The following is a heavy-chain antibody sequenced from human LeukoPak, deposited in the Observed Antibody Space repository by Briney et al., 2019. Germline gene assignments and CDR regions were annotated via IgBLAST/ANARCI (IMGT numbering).Heavy chain of an antibody. Sequence: GESLMISCKGSGYSFTSYWISWVRQMPGKGLEWMGRIDPTDSYTNYSPSFQGHVTISADTSISTAYLQWSSLKASGSAMYYCARQSGGSQDDWGQGTLVTVSS. CDR1: GYSFTSYW. D-gene: IGHD3-16*01. V-gene: IGHV5-10-1*01. CDR2: IDPTDSYT. CDR3: ARQSGGSQDD. J-gene: IGHJ4*02.